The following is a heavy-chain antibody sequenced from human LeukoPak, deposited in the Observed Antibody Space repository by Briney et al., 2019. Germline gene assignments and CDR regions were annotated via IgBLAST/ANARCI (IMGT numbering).Heavy chain of an antibody. CDR3: ARGSSSWYGFDF. V-gene: IGHV3-48*03. CDR1: GFSFTSYE. CDR2: ISSSGVTT. D-gene: IGHD6-19*01. Sequence: GGSLRLSCAASGFSFTSYEMNWVRQAPGKGLEWLSYISSSGVTTFYADSVKGRFTISRDTAKNSLYLQMNSLTVEDTSVYYCARGSSSWYGFDFWGQGTLVTVSS. J-gene: IGHJ4*02.